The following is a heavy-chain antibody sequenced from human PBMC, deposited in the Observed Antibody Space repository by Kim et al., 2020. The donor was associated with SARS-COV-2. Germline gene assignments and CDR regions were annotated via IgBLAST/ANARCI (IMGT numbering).Heavy chain of an antibody. CDR2: TYYRSKWYN. J-gene: IGHJ4*02. D-gene: IGHD4-4*01. CDR3: AREKSVTTWPPGYFVD. V-gene: IGHV6-1*01. CDR1: GDSVSSNSAA. Sequence: SQTLSLTCAISGDSVSSNSAAWNWIRQSPSRGLEWLGRTYYRSKWYNDYAVSVKSRITINPDTSKNQFSLQLNSVTPEDTAVYYCAREKSVTTWPPGYFVDWGQGTLVTVSS.